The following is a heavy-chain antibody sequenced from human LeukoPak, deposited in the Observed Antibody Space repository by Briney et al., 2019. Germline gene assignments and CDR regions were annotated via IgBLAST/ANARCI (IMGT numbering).Heavy chain of an antibody. D-gene: IGHD3-16*02. Sequence: ASVKVSCKASGYTFSGYQIHWVRQAPGQGLEWMGWINPNSGDTKYAQKFQGRVTMTSDTSTSTVYMELSRLSSDDTAVYSCARGAVSGTYRYLYWGQGTLVTASS. CDR3: ARGAVSGTYRYLY. CDR1: GYTFSGYQ. J-gene: IGHJ4*02. V-gene: IGHV1-2*02. CDR2: INPNSGDT.